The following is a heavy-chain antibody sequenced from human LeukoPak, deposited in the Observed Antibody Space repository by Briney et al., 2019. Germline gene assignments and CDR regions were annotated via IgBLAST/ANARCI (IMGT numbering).Heavy chain of an antibody. Sequence: GGSLRLSCAASGFTFSGYEMNWVRQAPGKGLEWVAYISSSGSNIYYADSAKGRFTISRDNAKNSLYLQMNSLRAEDTAVYYYARERVVATIGEDYFDYWGQGTLVTVSS. CDR3: ARERVVATIGEDYFDY. CDR2: ISSSGSNI. CDR1: GFTFSGYE. J-gene: IGHJ4*02. V-gene: IGHV3-48*03. D-gene: IGHD5-12*01.